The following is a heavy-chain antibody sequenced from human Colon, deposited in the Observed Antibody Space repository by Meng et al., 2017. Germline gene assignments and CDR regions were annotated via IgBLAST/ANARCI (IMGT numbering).Heavy chain of an antibody. D-gene: IGHD3-10*01. V-gene: IGHV4-34*01. CDR1: GGSLSGYQ. CDR3: ARVIYASGNMAHLDC. J-gene: IGHJ4*02. CDR2: INHSGST. Sequence: QVAVKPGGGGALKPLGNPTLTGACEGGSLSGYQRGWIRQPPGKGLEWIGEINHSGSTNYNPSLKNRLSLTVDKSKNQFSLTLHSVTAADTAVYYCARVIYASGNMAHLDCWGQGTLVTVSS.